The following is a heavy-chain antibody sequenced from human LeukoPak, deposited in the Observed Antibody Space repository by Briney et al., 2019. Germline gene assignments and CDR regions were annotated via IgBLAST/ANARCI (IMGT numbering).Heavy chain of an antibody. Sequence: GGSLRLSCAASGFNVSSSYMSWVRQAPGKGLEWVSIIYSGGATYYSDSVKGRFTISRDKSKDTLYLQMNSLRAEDTAVYYCASPISGQSFDIWGQGTMVTVSS. CDR2: IYSGGAT. D-gene: IGHD5-12*01. CDR3: ASPISGQSFDI. V-gene: IGHV3-53*01. J-gene: IGHJ3*02. CDR1: GFNVSSSY.